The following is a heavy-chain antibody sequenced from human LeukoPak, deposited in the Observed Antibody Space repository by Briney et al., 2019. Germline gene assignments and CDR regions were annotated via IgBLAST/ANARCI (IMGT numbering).Heavy chain of an antibody. CDR2: IIPIFGTA. Sequence: SVKVSCKASGGTFSSYAISWVRQAPGQGLEWMGGIIPIFGTANYAQKFQGRVTITAAESTSTAYMELSSLRSEDTAVYYCARDSPGPYCSGGSCYPLEYFQHWGQGTLVTVSS. J-gene: IGHJ1*01. CDR3: ARDSPGPYCSGGSCYPLEYFQH. CDR1: GGTFSSYA. D-gene: IGHD2-15*01. V-gene: IGHV1-69*01.